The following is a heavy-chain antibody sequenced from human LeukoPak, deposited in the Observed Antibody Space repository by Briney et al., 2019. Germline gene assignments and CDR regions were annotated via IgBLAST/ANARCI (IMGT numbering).Heavy chain of an antibody. J-gene: IGHJ4*02. Sequence: PGGSLRLSCTASGFTVSHNYMHWVRQAPGKGLEWVSVIHSGGSSYHADSVKGRFTISRDNSKNTVFLQLNSLRAEDTAVYYCARGPPAGNFIDFWGQGPRVTVSS. V-gene: IGHV3-53*01. CDR2: IHSGGSS. CDR3: ARGPPAGNFIDF. D-gene: IGHD2-2*01. CDR1: GFTVSHNY.